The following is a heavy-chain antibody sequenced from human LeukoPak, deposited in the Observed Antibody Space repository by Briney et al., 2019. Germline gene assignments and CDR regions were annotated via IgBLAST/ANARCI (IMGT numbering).Heavy chain of an antibody. CDR1: GFTFSSYE. V-gene: IGHV3-48*03. CDR2: ISVSGTTI. CDR3: ASGGTWFDP. J-gene: IGHJ5*02. Sequence: PGGSLRLSCAASGFTFSSYEMNWVRQAPGKGLEWVSHISVSGTTIYYADSVKGRFTISRDSAKNSLYLQMNSLRAEDTAVYYCASGGTWFDPWGQGTLVTVSS. D-gene: IGHD2-15*01.